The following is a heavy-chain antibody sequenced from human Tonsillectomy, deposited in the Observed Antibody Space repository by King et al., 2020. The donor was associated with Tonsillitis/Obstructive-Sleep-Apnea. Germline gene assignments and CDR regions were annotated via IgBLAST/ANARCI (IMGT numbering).Heavy chain of an antibody. D-gene: IGHD3-16*02. Sequence: ITLKESGPTLVKPTQTLTLTCTFSGFSLSTGGVGVGWIRQPPGKALEWLALIYWDDDKRYNPSLKSRVTITKDTSKNQVVLRMTNMDPVDTATYYFAHTRGHYEYIWGSYRFDYWGQGTLVTVSS. J-gene: IGHJ4*02. V-gene: IGHV2-5*02. CDR2: IYWDDDK. CDR3: AHTRGHYEYIWGSYRFDY. CDR1: GFSLSTGGVG.